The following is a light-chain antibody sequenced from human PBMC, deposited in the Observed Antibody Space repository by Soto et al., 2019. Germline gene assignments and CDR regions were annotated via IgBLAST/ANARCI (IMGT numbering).Light chain of an antibody. V-gene: IGLV8-61*01. CDR2: STN. J-gene: IGLJ7*01. CDR1: PGSVSSSNY. CDR3: VLYLGSGISV. Sequence: QTVVTQEPSCSVSPGGTVPLTCGLSPGSVSSSNYPSWYQQTPGQAPRTLIYSTNTRSSGVPDRFSGSILGNKAALTITGAQADYESDYYCVLYLGSGISVFGGGTQLTVL.